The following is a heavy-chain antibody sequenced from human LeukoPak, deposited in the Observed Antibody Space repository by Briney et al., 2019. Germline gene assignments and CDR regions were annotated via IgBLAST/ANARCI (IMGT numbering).Heavy chain of an antibody. J-gene: IGHJ4*02. CDR3: AREQGGSGWLGFDY. D-gene: IGHD6-19*01. V-gene: IGHV3-30*15. CDR1: GFTLRNYA. Sequence: GGSLRLSCAPSIGFTLRNYAIHWVRQAPGKGLERVAVISIDGSRQHYADFLVGRFTISRDNSKNTVSLQMSSLRTEDTAVYFCAREQGGSGWLGFDYWGQGTLVTVSS. CDR2: ISIDGSRQ.